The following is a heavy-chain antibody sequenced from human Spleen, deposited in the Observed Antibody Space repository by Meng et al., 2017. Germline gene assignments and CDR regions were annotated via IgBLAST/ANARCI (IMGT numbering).Heavy chain of an antibody. CDR3: VKGTPGRSYCDY. V-gene: IGHV1-18*01. CDR2: FVNYGDT. J-gene: IGHJ4*02. Sequence: QVHLLQSGPEVKKPGASVRLSCTASAYASGTYGISWVRQAPGQGLEWMGWFVNYGDTYPAPKFQGRVTMTTDTYTNTVFMELRSLTSDDTAVYYCVKGTPGRSYCDYWGPGTLVTVSS. CDR1: AYASGTYG. D-gene: IGHD3-10*01.